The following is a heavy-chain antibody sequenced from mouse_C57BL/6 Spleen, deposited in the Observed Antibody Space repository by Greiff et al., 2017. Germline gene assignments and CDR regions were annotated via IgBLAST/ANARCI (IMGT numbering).Heavy chain of an antibody. J-gene: IGHJ4*01. CDR3: ARRYYGSSPYAMDY. D-gene: IGHD1-1*01. CDR1: GFTFSDYG. Sequence: EVQGVESGGGLVKPGGSLKLSCAASGFTFSDYGMHWVRQAPEKGLEWVAYISSGSSTIYYADTVKGRFTISRDNANNTLFLQMTSLRSEDTAMYYCARRYYGSSPYAMDYWGQGTSVTVSS. CDR2: ISSGSSTI. V-gene: IGHV5-17*01.